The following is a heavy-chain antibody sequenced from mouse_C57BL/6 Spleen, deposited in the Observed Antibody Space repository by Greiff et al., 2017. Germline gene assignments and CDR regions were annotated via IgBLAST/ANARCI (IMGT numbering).Heavy chain of an antibody. J-gene: IGHJ2*01. CDR2: ISSGSSTI. CDR3: ATGTGGYYFDY. CDR1: GFTFSDYG. Sequence: EVKVVESGGGLVKPGGSLKLSCAASGFTFSDYGMHWVRQAPEKGLEWVAYISSGSSTIYYADTVKGRFTISRDNAKNTLFLQMTSLRSEDTAMYYCATGTGGYYFDYWGQGTTLTVSS. V-gene: IGHV5-17*01. D-gene: IGHD4-1*01.